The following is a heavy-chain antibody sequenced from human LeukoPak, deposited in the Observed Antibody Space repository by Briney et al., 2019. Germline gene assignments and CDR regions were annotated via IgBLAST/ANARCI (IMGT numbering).Heavy chain of an antibody. V-gene: IGHV3-30*18. CDR2: ISYDGSNK. CDR3: AKGAGDYGDYRTGGYFDY. CDR1: GFTFSSYC. J-gene: IGHJ4*02. D-gene: IGHD4-17*01. Sequence: GGSLRLSCAASGFTFSSYCMNWVRQAPGKGLEWVAVISYDGSNKYYADSVKGRFTISRDNSKNTLYLQMNSLRAEDTAVYYCAKGAGDYGDYRTGGYFDYWGQGTLVTVSS.